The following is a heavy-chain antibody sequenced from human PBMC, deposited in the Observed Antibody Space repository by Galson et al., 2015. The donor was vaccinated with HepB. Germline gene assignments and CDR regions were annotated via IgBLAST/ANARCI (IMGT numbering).Heavy chain of an antibody. J-gene: IGHJ4*02. D-gene: IGHD3-16*01. CDR2: ISYDGSNK. CDR1: GFTFSNYG. V-gene: IGHV3-30*18. Sequence: SLRLSCAASGFTFSNYGMHWVRQAPGKGLEWVAVISYDGSNKYYADSVKGRFTISRDNSKNTLYLQMNSLRAEDTALYYCAKDPYLDSALAGIMAGFDYWGQGTLVTVSS. CDR3: AKDPYLDSALAGIMAGFDY.